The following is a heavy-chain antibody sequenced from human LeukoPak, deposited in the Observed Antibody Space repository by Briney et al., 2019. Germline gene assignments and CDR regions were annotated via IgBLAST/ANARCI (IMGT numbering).Heavy chain of an antibody. CDR3: AREGLGIVVPAAIGYGAFDI. Sequence: SVKVSCKASGGTFSSYAISWVRQAPGQGLEWMGGTIPIFGTANYAQKFQGRVTITTDESTSTAYMELSSLRSEDTAVYYCAREGLGIVVPAAIGYGAFDIWGQGTMVTVSS. V-gene: IGHV1-69*05. D-gene: IGHD2-2*01. J-gene: IGHJ3*02. CDR1: GGTFSSYA. CDR2: TIPIFGTA.